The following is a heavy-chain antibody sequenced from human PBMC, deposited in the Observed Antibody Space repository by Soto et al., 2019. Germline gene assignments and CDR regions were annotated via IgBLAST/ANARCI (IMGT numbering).Heavy chain of an antibody. V-gene: IGHV3-53*01. CDR1: GFAVSNHY. Sequence: GSLRLSCAASGFAVSNHYMNWVRQAPGKGLEWVSIIRTTGSTYYADSVKGRFTISRDNSKNTVSLEMNSLRVEDTAVYYCARNSMMDVWGQGTTVTVSS. CDR2: IRTTGST. CDR3: ARNSMMDV. J-gene: IGHJ6*02.